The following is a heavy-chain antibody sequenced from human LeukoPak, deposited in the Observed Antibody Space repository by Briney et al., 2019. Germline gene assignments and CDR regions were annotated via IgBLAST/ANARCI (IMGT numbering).Heavy chain of an antibody. Sequence: PSETLSLTCTVSGGSISSYYWSWSRQPPGRGLEWIGYIYYSGSTNYNPSLKSRVTISVDTSKNQFSLKLSSVTAADTAVYYCASRGYDFWSGYYTGIFDYWGQGTLVTVSS. CDR1: GGSISSYY. J-gene: IGHJ4*02. CDR3: ASRGYDFWSGYYTGIFDY. CDR2: IYYSGST. V-gene: IGHV4-59*12. D-gene: IGHD3-3*01.